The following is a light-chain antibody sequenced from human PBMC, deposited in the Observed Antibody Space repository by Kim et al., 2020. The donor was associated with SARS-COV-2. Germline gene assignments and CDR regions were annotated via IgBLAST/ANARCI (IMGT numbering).Light chain of an antibody. CDR1: GNDVGGYNY. Sequence: GQSGTISCTGTGNDVGGYNYVSWYQQHPDKVPKLIMFDVTERPSGVPDRFSGSKSGNTASLTISGLQAEDEADYYCCSFSGTNTGVFGTGTKVTVL. CDR2: DVT. CDR3: CSFSGTNTGV. V-gene: IGLV2-11*03. J-gene: IGLJ1*01.